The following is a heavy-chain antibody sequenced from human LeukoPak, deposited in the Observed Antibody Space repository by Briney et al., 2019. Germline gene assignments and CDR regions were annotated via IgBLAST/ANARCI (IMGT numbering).Heavy chain of an antibody. J-gene: IGHJ4*02. D-gene: IGHD5-18*01. CDR1: GFTFSSHG. CDR2: ISGSGGST. Sequence: GGSLRLSCAASGFTFSSHGMNWGRQAPGKGLEWVSGISGSGGSTYYADSVKGRFTIPRDNSKNTLYLQMNSLRAEDTAVYYCAKDLGWIHFGYWGQGTLVTVSS. V-gene: IGHV3-23*01. CDR3: AKDLGWIHFGY.